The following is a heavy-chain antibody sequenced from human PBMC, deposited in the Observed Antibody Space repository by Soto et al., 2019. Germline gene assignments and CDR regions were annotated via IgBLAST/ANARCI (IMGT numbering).Heavy chain of an antibody. V-gene: IGHV4-31*03. CDR2: FNSYIGGS. CDR1: GASISTYGYS. CDR3: ARALFGPDFWTSDLRGYFAF. J-gene: IGHJ4*02. Sequence: NPSETLSLTCTVSGASISTYGYSWNWIRQHPGKGLEWIGYFNSYIGGSHHNPSLESRVTISGDTSQSHFSLRLSSVTAADTAVYYCARALFGPDFWTSDLRGYFAFWGQGALVTVSS. D-gene: IGHD3-3*01.